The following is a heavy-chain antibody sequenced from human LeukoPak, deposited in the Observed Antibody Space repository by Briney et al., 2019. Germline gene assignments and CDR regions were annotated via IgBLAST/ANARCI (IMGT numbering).Heavy chain of an antibody. D-gene: IGHD3-10*01. CDR3: ARVNVGGSGSSHPFYFDY. CDR2: IYYSGST. CDR1: GGSISSGGYY. V-gene: IGHV4-31*03. J-gene: IGHJ4*02. Sequence: KPSETLSLTCTVSGGSISSGGYYWSWIRQHPGKGLEWIGYIYYSGSTYYNPSLKSRVTISVDTSKNQFSLKLSSVTAADTAVYYCARVNVGGSGSSHPFYFDYWGQGTLVTVSS.